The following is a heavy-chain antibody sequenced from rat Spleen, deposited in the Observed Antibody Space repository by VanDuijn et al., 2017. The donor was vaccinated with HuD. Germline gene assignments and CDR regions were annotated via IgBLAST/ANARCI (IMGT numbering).Heavy chain of an antibody. D-gene: IGHD4-3*01. CDR1: GFTFSNYG. Sequence: EVQLVESGGGLVQPGRSLKLSCAASGFTFSNYGMHWIRQAPTKGLEWVASISPSGGSTYYRDSVKGRFTISRDNAKSTLYLQMDSLRSEDTATYYCETDPNSGYYFDYWGQGVMVTVSS. CDR3: ETDPNSGYYFDY. CDR2: ISPSGGST. J-gene: IGHJ2*01. V-gene: IGHV5-19*01.